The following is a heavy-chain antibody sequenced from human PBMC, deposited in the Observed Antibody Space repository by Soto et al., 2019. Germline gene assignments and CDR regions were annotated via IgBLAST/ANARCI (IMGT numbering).Heavy chain of an antibody. J-gene: IGHJ4*02. Sequence: SETLSLTCAVSGGSIDSGAFTLSWIRQPPGKGLEWIGYVTHSGTAYSIPSLNGRLTLSVDSSQTQFSLKLTSVTAADSAFYYCARIHWAQSSLDYWGRGILVTVSS. CDR3: ARIHWAQSSLDY. D-gene: IGHD6-19*01. CDR1: GGSIDSGAFT. CDR2: VTHSGTA. V-gene: IGHV4-30-2*01.